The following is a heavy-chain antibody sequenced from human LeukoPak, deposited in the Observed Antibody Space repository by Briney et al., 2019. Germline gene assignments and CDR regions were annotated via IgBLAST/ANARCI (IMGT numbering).Heavy chain of an antibody. Sequence: GGSLRLSCAASGFTFSSYGMHWVRQAPGKGLEWVAFIRYDGSNKYYADSVKGRFTISRDNSKNTLYLQMNSLRAEDTAVYYCAKILCPSIVGATRCFDYWGQGTLVTVSS. CDR1: GFTFSSYG. CDR2: IRYDGSNK. J-gene: IGHJ4*02. D-gene: IGHD1-26*01. CDR3: AKILCPSIVGATRCFDY. V-gene: IGHV3-30*02.